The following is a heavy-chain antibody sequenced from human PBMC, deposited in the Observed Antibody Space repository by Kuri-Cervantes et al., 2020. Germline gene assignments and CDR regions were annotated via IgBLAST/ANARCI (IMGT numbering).Heavy chain of an antibody. Sequence: GESLKISCAASGFTFRTYAMHWVRQAPGKGLECVSLISYDGANKYYADSVKGRFTISRDNSKNTLYLQMNSLRAEDTAVYYCARAVGDRDAFDIWGQGTMVTVSS. CDR1: GFTFRTYA. D-gene: IGHD2-21*02. CDR2: ISYDGANK. V-gene: IGHV3-30-3*01. J-gene: IGHJ3*02. CDR3: ARAVGDRDAFDI.